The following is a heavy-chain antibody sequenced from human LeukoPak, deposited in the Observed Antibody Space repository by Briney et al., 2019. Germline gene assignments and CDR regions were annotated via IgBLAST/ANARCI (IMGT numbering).Heavy chain of an antibody. CDR1: GYTFTSYY. V-gene: IGHV1-46*01. D-gene: IGHD2-2*01. J-gene: IGHJ6*02. Sequence: AAVNVSCKASGYTFTSYYMHWVRQAPGQGLEWMGIINPSGGSTSYAQKFQGRVTMTEDTSTDTAYMELSSLRSEDTAVYYCAADRLYQLRPRYYGMDVWGQGTTVTVSS. CDR2: INPSGGST. CDR3: AADRLYQLRPRYYGMDV.